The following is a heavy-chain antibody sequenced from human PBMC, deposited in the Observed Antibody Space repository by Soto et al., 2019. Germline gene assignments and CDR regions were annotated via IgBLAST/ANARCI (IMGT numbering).Heavy chain of an antibody. CDR2: IIPIFGTA. CDR1: GGTFSSYA. Sequence: SVKVSCKASGGTFSSYAISWVRQAPGQGLEWMGGIIPIFGTANYAQKFQGRVTITADESTSTAYMGLSSLRSEDTAVYCCARGNPPYYYDSSGPLDYWGQGTLVTVSS. CDR3: ARGNPPYYYDSSGPLDY. J-gene: IGHJ4*02. D-gene: IGHD3-22*01. V-gene: IGHV1-69*13.